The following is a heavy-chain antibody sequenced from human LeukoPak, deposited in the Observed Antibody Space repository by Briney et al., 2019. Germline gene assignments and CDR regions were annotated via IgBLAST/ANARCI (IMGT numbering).Heavy chain of an antibody. CDR3: VRDNRWASDY. CDR1: GFMFSTYD. CDR2: ISHSDGST. Sequence: GGSLRLSCIASGFMFSTYDMTWVRQAPGKGLEWVSAISHSDGSTYYADSVRGRFTISRDNSRNTLYLQMNSLRAEDTAVYYCVRDNRWASDYWGQGTLVTVSS. D-gene: IGHD4-23*01. J-gene: IGHJ4*02. V-gene: IGHV3-23*01.